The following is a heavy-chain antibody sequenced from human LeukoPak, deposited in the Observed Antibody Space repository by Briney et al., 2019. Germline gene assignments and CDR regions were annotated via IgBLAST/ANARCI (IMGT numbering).Heavy chain of an antibody. CDR3: ARDRSGQRQLTTAFDI. D-gene: IGHD3-3*01. CDR2: ISGSGGTT. V-gene: IGHV3-23*01. J-gene: IGHJ3*02. Sequence: GGSPRLSCAASGFTFSSYAMSWVRQAPGRGLEWVSAISGSGGTTYYEDSVKGRFTISRDNSRNTLYLLMNSLRADDTAVYHCARDRSGQRQLTTAFDIWGQGTMVTVSS. CDR1: GFTFSSYA.